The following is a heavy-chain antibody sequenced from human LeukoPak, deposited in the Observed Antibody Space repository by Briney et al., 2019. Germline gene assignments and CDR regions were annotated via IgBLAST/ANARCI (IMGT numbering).Heavy chain of an antibody. J-gene: IGHJ4*02. CDR1: GYTFTSYG. CDR2: ISAYNGNT. D-gene: IGHD2-2*01. CDR3: ARGAGYCSSTSCYVFGY. V-gene: IGHV1-18*04. Sequence: ASVKVSCKASGYTFTSYGISWVRQAPGQGLEWMGWISAYNGNTNYAQKLQGRVTMTTDTSTSTAYMELRSLRSDDTAVYYCARGAGYCSSTSCYVFGYWGQGTLVTVSS.